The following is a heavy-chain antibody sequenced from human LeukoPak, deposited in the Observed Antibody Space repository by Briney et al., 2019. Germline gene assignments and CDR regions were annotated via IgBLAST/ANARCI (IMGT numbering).Heavy chain of an antibody. CDR2: ISYDGSNK. V-gene: IGHV3-30-3*01. CDR3: ARPFGGSFGPLEGN. J-gene: IGHJ4*02. Sequence: GRSLRLSCAASGFTFSSYAMHWVRQAPGKGLEWVAVISYDGSNKYYADSVKGRFTISRDNSMNTLYLQMNSLRAEDTAVYYCARPFGGSFGPLEGNWGQGTLVTVSS. D-gene: IGHD3-16*01. CDR1: GFTFSSYA.